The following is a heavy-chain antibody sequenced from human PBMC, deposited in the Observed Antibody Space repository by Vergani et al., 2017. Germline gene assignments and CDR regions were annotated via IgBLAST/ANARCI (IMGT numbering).Heavy chain of an antibody. D-gene: IGHD3-10*01. CDR2: IFPGDSDT. CDR3: ARAYNRGLGHFDY. Sequence: EVQLVQSGAEVKKSGESLKISCPGSPNSFFSHWVAWVPQTPGKGLEWIGIIFPGDSDTRYSPSFQGQVTMSAAKSIETVYLQWRSLKTSDTGTYFCARAYNRGLGHFDYWGQGTRVTVS. J-gene: IGHJ4*02. CDR1: PNSFFSHW. V-gene: IGHV5-51*03.